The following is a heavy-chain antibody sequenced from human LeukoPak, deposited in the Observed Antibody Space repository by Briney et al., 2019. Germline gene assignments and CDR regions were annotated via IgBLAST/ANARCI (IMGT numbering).Heavy chain of an antibody. D-gene: IGHD2-21*02. CDR1: GYNFIDYD. Sequence: GASVRVSCRASGYNFIDYDVNWVRQAPGQGLEWLGWINPVSGNTGYAQKFQGRFTITRDTFESTAYMELSNLKPDDTAVYYCARQRGGYCGSDSCSYYFDYWGQGTLVTVSS. CDR2: INPVSGNT. CDR3: ARQRGGYCGSDSCSYYFDY. V-gene: IGHV1-8*02. J-gene: IGHJ4*02.